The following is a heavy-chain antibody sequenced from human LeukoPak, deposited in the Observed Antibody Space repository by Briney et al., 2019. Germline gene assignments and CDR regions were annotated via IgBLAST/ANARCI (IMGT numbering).Heavy chain of an antibody. V-gene: IGHV4-4*07. D-gene: IGHD6-19*01. CDR2: IYTSGSN. J-gene: IGHJ4*02. Sequence: SETLSLTCTVSGASISSYYWSWIRQPAGEGLEWIGRIYTSGSNNYNPSLKSRVTMSVDTSKNQFSLKLNSVTAADTAVYYCARGYSSAWYQDWGQGTLVTVSS. CDR1: GASISSYY. CDR3: ARGYSSAWYQD.